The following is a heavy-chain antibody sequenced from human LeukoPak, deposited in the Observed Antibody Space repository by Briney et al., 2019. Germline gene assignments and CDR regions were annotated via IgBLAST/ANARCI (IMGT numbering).Heavy chain of an antibody. CDR2: IYYSGST. V-gene: IGHV4-39*07. CDR1: GGSISSSSCY. CDR3: ARGLPYDSSGYYFDGFDH. D-gene: IGHD3-22*01. Sequence: SETLSLTCTVSGGSISSSSCYWGWIRQPPGKGLEWIGSIYYSGSTYYNPSLKSRLTISVDTSKNQFSLKLNSVTAADTAVYYCARGLPYDSSGYYFDGFDHWGQGTLVTVSS. J-gene: IGHJ4*02.